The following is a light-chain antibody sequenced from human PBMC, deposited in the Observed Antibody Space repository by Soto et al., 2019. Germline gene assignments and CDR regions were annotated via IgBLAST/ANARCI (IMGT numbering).Light chain of an antibody. Sequence: QSALTQPASVSGYPGQSITISCTGTSSYVGGYNYVSWYQQHPGKAPKLMIYDVSNRPSGVSDRFSGSKSGNTASLTISGLQAEDEADYDCSAYTSSSTVVFGGGTKLTVL. V-gene: IGLV2-14*01. CDR1: SSYVGGYNY. CDR2: DVS. CDR3: SAYTSSSTVV. J-gene: IGLJ2*01.